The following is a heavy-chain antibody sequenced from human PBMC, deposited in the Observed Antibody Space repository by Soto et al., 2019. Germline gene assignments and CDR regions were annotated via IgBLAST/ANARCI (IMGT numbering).Heavy chain of an antibody. CDR1: GGSISSGGYY. V-gene: IGHV4-31*03. J-gene: IGHJ5*02. D-gene: IGHD3-10*01. CDR3: ARTMVRRANWFDP. Sequence: QVQLQESGPGLVQPSQTLSLTCPVSGGSISSGGYYWSWIRQHPGKGLESIGYIYYSGSTYYNPSLKSRVTISVDTSKNQFSLKLSSVTAADTAVYYYARTMVRRANWFDPWGQGTLVTVSS. CDR2: IYYSGST.